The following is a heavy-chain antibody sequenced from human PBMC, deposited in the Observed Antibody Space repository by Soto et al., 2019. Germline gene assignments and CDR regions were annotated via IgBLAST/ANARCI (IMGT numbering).Heavy chain of an antibody. V-gene: IGHV3-23*01. D-gene: IGHD3-3*01. J-gene: IGHJ4*02. CDR2: VSPTGGST. CDR1: GFTFSSYA. Sequence: GGSLRLSCAASGFTFSSYAMTWVRQAPGKGLGWVATVSPTGGSTYYADSVKGRFTLSRDNSKNTLYLQVNSLGAEDTAIYYCAKDLYYYDFWSGMVPSFDYWGQGTLVTVS. CDR3: AKDLYYYDFWSGMVPSFDY.